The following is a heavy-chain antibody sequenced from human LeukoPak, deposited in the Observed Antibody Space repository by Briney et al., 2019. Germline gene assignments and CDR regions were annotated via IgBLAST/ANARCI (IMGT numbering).Heavy chain of an antibody. V-gene: IGHV3-74*01. CDR1: GFTFSRYW. CDR3: ARASLYYYDYMDV. Sequence: GGSLRLSCAASGFTFSRYWMHWVRQAPGKGLVWVSRIDSDGSITSHADSVKGRFTISSDNAKNTLYLQMNSLRAEDTAVYYCARASLYYYDYMDVWGKGTTVTVSS. J-gene: IGHJ6*03. CDR2: IDSDGSIT.